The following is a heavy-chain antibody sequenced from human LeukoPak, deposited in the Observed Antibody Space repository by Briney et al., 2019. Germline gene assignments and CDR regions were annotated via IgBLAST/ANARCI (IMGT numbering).Heavy chain of an antibody. CDR3: ARVGTYSSGPGGFDY. CDR1: GGTFSSYA. Sequence: ASVKVSCKASGGTFSSYAISWVRQAPGQGLEWMGGIIPIFGTANYAQKFQGRVTITTDESTSTAYMELSSLRSEDTAVYYCARVGTYSSGPGGFDYWGQGTLVTVSS. J-gene: IGHJ4*02. V-gene: IGHV1-69*05. CDR2: IIPIFGTA. D-gene: IGHD6-19*01.